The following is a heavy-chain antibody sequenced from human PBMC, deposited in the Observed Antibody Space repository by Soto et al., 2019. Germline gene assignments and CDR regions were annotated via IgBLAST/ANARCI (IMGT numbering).Heavy chain of an antibody. CDR2: IYYSGGT. V-gene: IGHV4-31*02. J-gene: IGHJ5*02. CDR3: ARGVGPGVHYNWFGP. D-gene: IGHD1-26*01. Sequence: WTWIRQHPGKGLEWVGFIYYSGGTYYNPSLKSRVTILVDTSKNQFSLKLSSVTAADTAVYFCARGVGPGVHYNWFGPWGQGTLVTVSS.